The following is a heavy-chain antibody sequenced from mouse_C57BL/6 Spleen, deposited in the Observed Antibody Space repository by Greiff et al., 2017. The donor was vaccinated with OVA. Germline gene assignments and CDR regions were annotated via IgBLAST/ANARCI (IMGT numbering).Heavy chain of an antibody. J-gene: IGHJ4*01. CDR2: ISYDGSN. CDR1: GYSITSGYY. Sequence: EVQVVESGPGLVKPSQSLSLPCSVTGYSITSGYYWNWIRQFPGNKLEWMGNISYDGSNNYTPTLKNRISITRDTSKNQFFLKLNTVTTEDTSSYYCARGYGYDDYAMGYWGHGASVTVS. D-gene: IGHD2-2*01. V-gene: IGHV3-6*01. CDR3: ARGYGYDDYAMGY.